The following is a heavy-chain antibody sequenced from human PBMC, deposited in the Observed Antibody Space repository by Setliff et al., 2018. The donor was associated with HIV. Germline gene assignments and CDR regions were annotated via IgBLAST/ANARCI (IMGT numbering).Heavy chain of an antibody. D-gene: IGHD2-15*01. Sequence: SETLSLTCSVSGDSISSDFYIWIRQPPGKGLEWIGSIYYGGSTNYNPSLKSRVTISLDTSRNQVFLNLTSVTAADTAVYYCARSIKAALRAGAFDVWGQGTMVTVSS. CDR2: IYYGGST. CDR1: GDSISSDF. J-gene: IGHJ3*01. CDR3: ARSIKAALRAGAFDV. V-gene: IGHV4-59*01.